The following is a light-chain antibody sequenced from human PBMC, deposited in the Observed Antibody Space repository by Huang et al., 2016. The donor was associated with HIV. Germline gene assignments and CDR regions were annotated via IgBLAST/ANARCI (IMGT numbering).Light chain of an antibody. J-gene: IGKJ5*01. Sequence: DIQMTQSPSSVSASEGDTVTITCRASQDLSIWLAWYQQKPREAPTLLIHSASILVSGVPSRFSGSGSGTNFSLTINGLRPDDFATYYCLQADISPRSFGQGTRLDIQ. CDR2: SAS. CDR1: QDLSIW. CDR3: LQADISPRS. V-gene: IGKV1-12*01.